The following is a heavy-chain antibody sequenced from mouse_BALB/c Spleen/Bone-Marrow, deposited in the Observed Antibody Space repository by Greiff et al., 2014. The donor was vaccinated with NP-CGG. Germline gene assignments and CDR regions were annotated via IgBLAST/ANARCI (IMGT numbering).Heavy chain of an antibody. CDR3: ARRANWDAMDY. CDR2: ISSGSSTI. J-gene: IGHJ4*01. CDR1: GFTFSSFG. Sequence: VQLKESGGGLVQPGGSRKLSCVASGFTFSSFGMHWVRQAPEKGLEWVAYISSGSSTIYYADTVKGRFTISRDNPKNTLFLQMTSLRSEDTAMYYCARRANWDAMDYWGQGTSVTVSS. V-gene: IGHV5-17*02. D-gene: IGHD4-1*01.